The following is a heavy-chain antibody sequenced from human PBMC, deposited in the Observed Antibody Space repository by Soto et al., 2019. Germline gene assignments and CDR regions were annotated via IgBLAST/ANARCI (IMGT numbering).Heavy chain of an antibody. D-gene: IGHD3-16*02. CDR2: ISGSGGST. V-gene: IGHV3-23*01. CDR3: TNVRVEYDYIWGSYRPTYFDY. J-gene: IGHJ4*02. CDR1: GFTFSSYA. Sequence: EVQLLESGGGLVQPGGSLRLSCAASGFTFSSYAMSWVRQAPGKGLEWVSAISGSGGSTYYADSVKGRFNISRDNSKNKLYLKMTSLRAEDTAVYYCTNVRVEYDYIWGSYRPTYFDYCGQGTLVNVSS.